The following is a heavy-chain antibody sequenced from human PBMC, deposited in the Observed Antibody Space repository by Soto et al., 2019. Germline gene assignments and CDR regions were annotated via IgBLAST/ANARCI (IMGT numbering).Heavy chain of an antibody. CDR3: ARALATVTTERALGY. V-gene: IGHV1-18*01. CDR1: GYTFYSYD. CDR2: TSVYNGDS. D-gene: IGHD4-17*01. J-gene: IGHJ4*02. Sequence: QVQLVQSGPEVKKPGASVKVSCKTSGYTFYSYDITWVRQAPGQGLEWMGTTSVYNGDSNVAQNLQGRVTMTIDKSTATAYMDLKNRTSDDTAVYYCARALATVTTERALGYWGQGTLVTVSS.